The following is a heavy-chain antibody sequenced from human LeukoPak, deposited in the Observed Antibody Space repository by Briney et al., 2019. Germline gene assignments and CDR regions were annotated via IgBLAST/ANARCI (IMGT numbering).Heavy chain of an antibody. CDR2: ISGRGHTT. D-gene: IGHD3-22*01. CDR1: GLTVSRNY. CDR3: AKGGHYDSSGYSPFDY. V-gene: IGHV3-23*01. Sequence: GGSLRLSCAASGLTVSRNYMTWVRQAPGKGLEWVSGISGRGHTTYHADSVRGRFTISRDNSRNTLYLQMNSLRVEDTAIYYCAKGGHYDSSGYSPFDYWGQGTLVTVSS. J-gene: IGHJ4*02.